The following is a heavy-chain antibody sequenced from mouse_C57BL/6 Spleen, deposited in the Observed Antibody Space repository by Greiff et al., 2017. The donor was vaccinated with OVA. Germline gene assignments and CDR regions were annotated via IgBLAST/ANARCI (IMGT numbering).Heavy chain of an antibody. CDR1: GYSFTSYY. D-gene: IGHD1-1*01. CDR2: IYPGSGNT. Sequence: QVQLQQSGPELVKPGASVKISCKASGYSFTSYYIHWVKQRPGQGLEWIGWIYPGSGNTKYNEKFKGKATLTADTSSSTAYMQLSSLTSEDSAVYYCARGKDYGSSYWYFDVWGTGTTVTVSS. V-gene: IGHV1-66*01. CDR3: ARGKDYGSSYWYFDV. J-gene: IGHJ1*03.